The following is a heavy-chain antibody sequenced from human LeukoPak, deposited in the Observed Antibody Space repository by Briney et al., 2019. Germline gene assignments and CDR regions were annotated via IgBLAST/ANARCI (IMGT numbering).Heavy chain of an antibody. V-gene: IGHV3-48*03. Sequence: GGSLRLSCAASGFTFSSYEMNWVRQAPGKGLEWISYISSSGSTIYYADSVKGRFTISRDNAKNSLYLQMNSLKTEDTAVYYCTTEGSSGWTDYWGQGTLVTVSS. D-gene: IGHD6-19*01. J-gene: IGHJ4*02. CDR3: TTEGSSGWTDY. CDR2: ISSSGSTI. CDR1: GFTFSSYE.